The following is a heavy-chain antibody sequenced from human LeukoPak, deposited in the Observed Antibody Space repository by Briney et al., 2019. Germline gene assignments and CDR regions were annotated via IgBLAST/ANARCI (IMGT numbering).Heavy chain of an antibody. CDR2: VSYDENTK. D-gene: IGHD2-8*02. Sequence: PGGSLRLSCAASGFTFSRNAMHWVRQTPGKGLEWVAVVSYDENTKYYADSVKGRFTISRDNSENTIYLQVSSLRADDTALYYCARDFLPGAPDFFDYWGQGTLVTVSS. V-gene: IGHV3-30-3*01. CDR3: ARDFLPGAPDFFDY. CDR1: GFTFSRNA. J-gene: IGHJ4*02.